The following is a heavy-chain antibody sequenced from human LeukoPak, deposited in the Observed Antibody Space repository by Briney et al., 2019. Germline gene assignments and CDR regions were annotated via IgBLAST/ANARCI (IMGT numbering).Heavy chain of an antibody. D-gene: IGHD4-17*01. V-gene: IGHV3-30*02. CDR1: IFSFSTFG. J-gene: IGHJ4*02. Sequence: PGGSLRLSCAASIFSFSTFGFHWVRQAPGKGLEWVAFIPYDGSDKYYADSVKGRFTVSRDNSKNTLYLHMNSLRVEDTAVYYCAKGLGDYDDFRLAFWGQGTLVTVSS. CDR2: IPYDGSDK. CDR3: AKGLGDYDDFRLAF.